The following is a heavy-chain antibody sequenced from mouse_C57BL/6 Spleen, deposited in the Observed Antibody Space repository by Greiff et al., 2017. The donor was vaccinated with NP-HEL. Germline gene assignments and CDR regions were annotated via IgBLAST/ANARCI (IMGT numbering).Heavy chain of an antibody. CDR2: ISYAGSN. Sequence: EVKLMESGPGLVKPSQSLSLTCSVTGYSITSGYYWNWIRQFPGNKLEWMGYISYAGSNNYNPSLKNRISITRDTSKNQFFLKLNSVTTEDTATYYCAREDATGDDWGQGTTLTVSS. CDR1: GYSITSGYY. D-gene: IGHD6-1*01. CDR3: AREDATGDD. J-gene: IGHJ2*01. V-gene: IGHV3-6*01.